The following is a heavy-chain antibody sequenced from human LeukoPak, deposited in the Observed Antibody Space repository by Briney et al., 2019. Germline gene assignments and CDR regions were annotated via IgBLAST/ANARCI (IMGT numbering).Heavy chain of an antibody. V-gene: IGHV3-21*01. CDR3: ASPWGASGYFDC. Sequence: PGGSLRLSCAASAFSFRSYSMNWVRQAPGKGLEWVSSISSDSSYIYYADSVKGRFTISRDNAKNSLYLQMNSLRAEDTAVYYCASPWGASGYFDCWGQGTLVTVSS. CDR1: AFSFRSYS. J-gene: IGHJ4*02. CDR2: ISSDSSYI. D-gene: IGHD3-22*01.